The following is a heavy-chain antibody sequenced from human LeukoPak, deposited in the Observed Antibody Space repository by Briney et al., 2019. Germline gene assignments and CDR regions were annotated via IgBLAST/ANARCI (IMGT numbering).Heavy chain of an antibody. Sequence: GRSLRLSCAASGFTFSNYGMHWVRQAPGKGLEWVAVISYDGKTQYYADSVKGRFTFSRDNSRNTLYLQMNSHRPEDTAIFYCAKEGSSGFIDSWGRGTLVTVFS. CDR2: ISYDGKTQ. CDR1: GFTFSNYG. J-gene: IGHJ4*02. V-gene: IGHV3-30*18. D-gene: IGHD6-19*01. CDR3: AKEGSSGFIDS.